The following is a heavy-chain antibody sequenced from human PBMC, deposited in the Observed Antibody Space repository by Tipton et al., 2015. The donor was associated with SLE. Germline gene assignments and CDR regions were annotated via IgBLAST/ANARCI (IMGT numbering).Heavy chain of an antibody. Sequence: SLRLSCAASGFTFSNAWMSXXRQAPGKGLEWVGRIRSKTDGGTTDYAAPVKGRFTISRDDSKNTLYLQMNSLKTEDTAVYYCTTLTTVYDSWAQGTLVTVSS. D-gene: IGHD4-17*01. CDR1: GFTFSNAW. CDR2: IRSKTDGGTT. J-gene: IGHJ4*02. V-gene: IGHV3-15*01. CDR3: TTLTTVYDS.